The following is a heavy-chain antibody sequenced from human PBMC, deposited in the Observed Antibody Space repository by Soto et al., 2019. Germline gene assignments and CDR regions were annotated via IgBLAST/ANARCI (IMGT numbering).Heavy chain of an antibody. J-gene: IGHJ4*02. CDR2: ISGDGSST. D-gene: IGHD3-9*01. Sequence: GGFLSPSCAASGFTCSSYSMSWVRQAPGKGLEWVSAISGDGSSTYFADSGKGRFTISRDNSKNTLYLQMNSLRAEDTALYYCAKDWEFDWPNYYFDYWGQGTLVTVSS. CDR1: GFTCSSYS. CDR3: AKDWEFDWPNYYFDY. V-gene: IGHV3-23*01.